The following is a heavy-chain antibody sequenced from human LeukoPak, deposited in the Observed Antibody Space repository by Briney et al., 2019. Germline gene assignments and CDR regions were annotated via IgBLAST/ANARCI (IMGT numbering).Heavy chain of an antibody. CDR3: ARFLGSNSPSDYYHYMDV. D-gene: IGHD6-6*01. CDR1: GYSFFYYW. V-gene: IGHV5-51*01. J-gene: IGHJ6*03. Sequence: GESLKISCTGSGYSFFYYWIGWVRQMPGKGLEWMAMIYPADSHIRYSPSFQGQVTISAHTSISTAYLQWSSLKASDTAIYYCARFLGSNSPSDYYHYMDVWGRGTTVTVSS. CDR2: IYPADSHI.